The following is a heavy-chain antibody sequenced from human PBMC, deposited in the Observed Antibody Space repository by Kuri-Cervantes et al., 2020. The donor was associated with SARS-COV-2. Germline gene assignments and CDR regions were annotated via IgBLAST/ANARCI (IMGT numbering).Heavy chain of an antibody. D-gene: IGHD2-2*01. CDR1: GFTFSYYY. CDR3: ARVSYHTSEG. CDR2: INCSGNIV. Sequence: GESLKISCAASGFTFSYYYLNWVRQAPGKGLEWVSYINCSGNIVNYADSVKGRFTITRDNAKNSLYQQMISLRADDTAVYYCARVSYHTSEGWGQGTLVTVSS. V-gene: IGHV3-11*04. J-gene: IGHJ4*02.